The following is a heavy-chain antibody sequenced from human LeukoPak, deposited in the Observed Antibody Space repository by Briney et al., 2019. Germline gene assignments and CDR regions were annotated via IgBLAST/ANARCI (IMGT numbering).Heavy chain of an antibody. V-gene: IGHV4-59*01. J-gene: IGHJ4*02. D-gene: IGHD3-3*02. Sequence: PSETLPLTCTVSGGSMSRYYWSWLRQPPGKGLEWIGYMYYSGSTKYNPSLKSRVTISVDTSKNQFSLKLSSVTAADTAVYYCARSSTGSYFDYWGQGTLVTVSS. CDR3: ARSSTGSYFDY. CDR2: MYYSGST. CDR1: GGSMSRYY.